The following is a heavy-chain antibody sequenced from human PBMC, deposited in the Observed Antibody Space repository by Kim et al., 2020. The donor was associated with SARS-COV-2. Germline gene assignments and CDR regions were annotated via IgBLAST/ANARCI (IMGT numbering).Heavy chain of an antibody. D-gene: IGHD3-10*01. Sequence: ASVKVSCKASGYTFTSYGISWVRQAPGQGLEWMGWISAYNGNTNYAQKLQGRVTMTTDTSTSTAYMELRSLRSDDTAVYYCARDKGPIYYYGSGSYYGFDPWGQGTLVTVSS. CDR2: ISAYNGNT. CDR1: GYTFTSYG. J-gene: IGHJ5*02. V-gene: IGHV1-18*01. CDR3: ARDKGPIYYYGSGSYYGFDP.